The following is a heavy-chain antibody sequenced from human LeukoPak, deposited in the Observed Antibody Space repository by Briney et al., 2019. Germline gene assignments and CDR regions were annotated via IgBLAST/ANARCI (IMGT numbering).Heavy chain of an antibody. D-gene: IGHD6-19*01. V-gene: IGHV4-38-2*02. J-gene: IGHJ5*02. CDR2: IFHSGST. CDR1: GYSISSGYY. CDR3: ARDNAVAGSWRKGWFDP. Sequence: PSETLSLTCTVSGYSISSGYYWGWNRQPPGKGLEWIGSIFHSGSTYYNPSLKSRVTIAVDTTKNQFSLKLSSVTAADTAVYYCARDNAVAGSWRKGWFDPWGQGTLVTVSS.